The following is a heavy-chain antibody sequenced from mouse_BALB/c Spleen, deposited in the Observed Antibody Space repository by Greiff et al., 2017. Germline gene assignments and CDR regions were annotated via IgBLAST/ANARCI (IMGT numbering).Heavy chain of an antibody. V-gene: IGHV14-4*02. Sequence: DVQLQESGAELVRSGASVKLSCTASGFNIKDYYMHWVKQRPVQGLEWIGWIDPENGDTEYAPKFQGKATMTADTSSNTAYLQLSSLTSEDTAVYYCNARYDVPAWFAYWGQGTLVTVSA. CDR1: GFNIKDYY. CDR3: NARYDVPAWFAY. J-gene: IGHJ3*01. D-gene: IGHD2-14*01. CDR2: IDPENGDT.